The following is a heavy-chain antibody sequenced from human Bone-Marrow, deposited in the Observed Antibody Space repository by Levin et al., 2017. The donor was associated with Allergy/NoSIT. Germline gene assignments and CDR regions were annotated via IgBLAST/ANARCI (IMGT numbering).Heavy chain of an antibody. CDR3: ARDRGGIVVAMGN. Sequence: RGESLKISCKASGYTFTSYDINWVRQATGQGLEWMGWMNTNSGNTGFAQKFQGRVTMTRNTSISTAYMELSSLRSEDTAVYYCARDRGGIVVAMGNWGQGTLVTVSS. J-gene: IGHJ4*02. CDR1: GYTFTSYD. CDR2: MNTNSGNT. V-gene: IGHV1-8*01. D-gene: IGHD6-19*01.